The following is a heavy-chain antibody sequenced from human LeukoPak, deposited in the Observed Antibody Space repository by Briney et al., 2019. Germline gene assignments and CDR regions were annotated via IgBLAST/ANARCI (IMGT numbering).Heavy chain of an antibody. V-gene: IGHV3-13*01. CDR3: TRDGTVVRGLPRRARTFYGMDV. J-gene: IGHJ6*04. CDR2: IDTAGDT. D-gene: IGHD3-10*01. Sequence: AGGSLRLSCAASGFTFSSYDMHWVRQSTGKGLEWVSGIDTAGDTYYPGSVKGRFTISRENAKNSLYLQVNSLRVEDTAVYYCTRDGTVVRGLPRRARTFYGMDVWGKGTTVTVSS. CDR1: GFTFSSYD.